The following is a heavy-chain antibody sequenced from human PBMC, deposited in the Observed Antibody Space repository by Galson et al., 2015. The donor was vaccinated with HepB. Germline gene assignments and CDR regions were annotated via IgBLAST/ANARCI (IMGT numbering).Heavy chain of an antibody. CDR2: ISGSGGST. J-gene: IGHJ4*02. CDR1: GFTFGSYA. D-gene: IGHD1/OR15-1a*01. V-gene: IGHV3-23*01. Sequence: LRLSCAASGFTFGSYAMSWVRQAPGKGLEWVSAISGSGGSTYYADSVKGRFTISRDNSKNTLYLQMNSLRAEGTAVYYCARVNNYFDYWGQGTLVTVSS. CDR3: ARVNNYFDY.